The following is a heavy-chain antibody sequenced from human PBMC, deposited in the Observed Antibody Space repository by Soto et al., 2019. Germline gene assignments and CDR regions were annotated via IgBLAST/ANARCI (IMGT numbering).Heavy chain of an antibody. V-gene: IGHV3-11*04. CDR2: ISSSGSTI. Sequence: GGSLRLSCAASGFTFSDYYMSWIRQAPGKGLEWVSYISSSGSTIYYADSVKGRFTISRDNAKNSLYLQMNNLRDEDTAVYYCARDDDNDANALDYWGPGTLVTVSS. J-gene: IGHJ4*02. CDR3: ARDDDNDANALDY. CDR1: GFTFSDYY.